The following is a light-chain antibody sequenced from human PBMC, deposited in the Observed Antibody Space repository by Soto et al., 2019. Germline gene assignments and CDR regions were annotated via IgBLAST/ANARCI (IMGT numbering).Light chain of an antibody. Sequence: QSVLTQPASVSGSTGQSIAISCTGTSSDVGGYSYVSWYQQQPGKAPKLVISDVSNRPSGVSDRFSGSKSGNTASLTISGLQTEDEADYYCASYTTSSTYVFGTGTKVTVL. CDR2: DVS. CDR3: ASYTTSSTYV. V-gene: IGLV2-14*01. J-gene: IGLJ1*01. CDR1: SSDVGGYSY.